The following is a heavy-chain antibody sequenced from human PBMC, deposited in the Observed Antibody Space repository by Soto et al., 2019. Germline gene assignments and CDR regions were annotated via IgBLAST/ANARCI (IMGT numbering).Heavy chain of an antibody. D-gene: IGHD3-10*01. V-gene: IGHV3-48*01. CDR3: ARDRDGWSDP. CDR1: GFTLTGYS. Sequence: EVKVVESGGALVQPGRSLRLSCAASGFTLTGYSMNWFRQAPGKGLEWVSYINTGSTTINYADSVKGRFTISRDNARNSLFLEMASLRVEDTAVYYCARDRDGWSDPWGQGTLVTVS. CDR2: INTGSTTI. J-gene: IGHJ5*02.